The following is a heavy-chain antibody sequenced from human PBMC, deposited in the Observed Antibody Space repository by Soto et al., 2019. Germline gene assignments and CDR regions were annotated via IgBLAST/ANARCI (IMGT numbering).Heavy chain of an antibody. CDR1: GFTFSSYA. J-gene: IGHJ5*02. V-gene: IGHV3-30-3*01. D-gene: IGHD1-26*01. Sequence: VQLVESGGGLVQPGGSLRLSCAASGFTFSSYAMNWVRQAPGKGLEWVAVISYDGSNKYYADPVKGRFTISRDNSKNTLYLQMNSLRVEDTAAYYCARTEGVVGVRSRWFDPWGQGTLVTVSS. CDR2: ISYDGSNK. CDR3: ARTEGVVGVRSRWFDP.